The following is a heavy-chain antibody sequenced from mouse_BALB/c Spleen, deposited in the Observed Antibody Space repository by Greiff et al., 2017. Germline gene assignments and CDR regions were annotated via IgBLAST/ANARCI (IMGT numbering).Heavy chain of an antibody. D-gene: IGHD1-1*01. CDR3: ARYVHDGLLIAMDY. CDR1: GYAFSSYW. Sequence: QVQLQQSGAELVRPGSSVKISCKASGYAFSSYWMNWVKQRPGQGLEWIGQIYPGDGDTNDNGKFKGKATLTADKSSSTAYMQLSSLTSEDSAVYFCARYVHDGLLIAMDYWGQGTSVTVSS. CDR2: IYPGDGDT. V-gene: IGHV1-80*01. J-gene: IGHJ4*01.